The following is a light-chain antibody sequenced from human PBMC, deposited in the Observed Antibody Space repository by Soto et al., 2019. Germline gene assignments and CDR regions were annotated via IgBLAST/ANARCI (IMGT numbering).Light chain of an antibody. J-gene: IGKJ4*01. CDR2: GAS. Sequence: IVLTQSPGTLSLSPGERATLSCSASQSVSNHYLAWYQQTPGQAPRLLIYGASNRATGIPDRFSGSGSGTDFTLTISRLEPEDFAMYYCQQYGSSPLTFGGGTKVDI. CDR3: QQYGSSPLT. CDR1: QSVSNHY. V-gene: IGKV3-20*01.